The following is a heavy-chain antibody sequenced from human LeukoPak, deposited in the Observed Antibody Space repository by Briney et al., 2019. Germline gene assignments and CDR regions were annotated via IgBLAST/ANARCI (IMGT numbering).Heavy chain of an antibody. Sequence: GGSLRLSCAVSGFTFSSYAMTWVRQAPGKGLEWVSTITGSGGSTYYADSVKGRFTISRDNSKNTLYLQMNSLRAEDTAVYYCAKFPSGWSKFDYWGQGTLVTVSS. V-gene: IGHV3-23*01. CDR2: ITGSGGST. D-gene: IGHD2-8*01. J-gene: IGHJ4*02. CDR3: AKFPSGWSKFDY. CDR1: GFTFSSYA.